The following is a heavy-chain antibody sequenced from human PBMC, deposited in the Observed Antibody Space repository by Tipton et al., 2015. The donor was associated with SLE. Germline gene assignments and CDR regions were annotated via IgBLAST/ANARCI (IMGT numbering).Heavy chain of an antibody. CDR2: IPYSGST. CDR3: ARFMISVGFDY. D-gene: IGHD3-16*01. V-gene: IGHV4-31*03. CDR1: GGSMNIGVLY. J-gene: IGHJ4*02. Sequence: TLSLTCTASGGSMNIGVLYWGWIRQHPGKGLEWIGYIPYSGSTYYNPSLKSRITISVDTSQNQFSLKLSSVTAADTAVYYCARFMISVGFDYWGQGTLVTVSS.